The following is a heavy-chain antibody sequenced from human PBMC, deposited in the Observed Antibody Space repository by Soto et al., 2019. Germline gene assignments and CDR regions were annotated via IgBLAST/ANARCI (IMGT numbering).Heavy chain of an antibody. CDR3: TKSSVHCSGGSCFDF. Sequence: GRSLRLSCAASGFTFSSYAMSWVRQAPGKRLEWLSLISGSGATTYYADSVKGRFIVSRDKSKNTVYLQMNSLRADDTALYYCTKSSVHCSGGSCFDFWGQGTLVTVSS. J-gene: IGHJ5*01. CDR2: ISGSGATT. CDR1: GFTFSSYA. V-gene: IGHV3-23*01. D-gene: IGHD2-15*01.